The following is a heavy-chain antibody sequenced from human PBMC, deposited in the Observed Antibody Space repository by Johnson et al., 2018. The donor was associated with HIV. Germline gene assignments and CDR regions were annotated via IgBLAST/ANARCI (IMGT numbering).Heavy chain of an antibody. CDR1: GFTFSSYA. CDR2: INSAGSST. D-gene: IGHD3-22*01. V-gene: IGHV3-NL1*01. CDR3: AKVRYYDRDAFDI. Sequence: QVQLVESGGGVVQPGRSLRLSCAASGFTFSSYAMHWVRQAPGKGLLWVSRINSAGSSTGYADSVKGRFTISRDNSKNTLYLQMNSLRPEDTAVYYCAKVRYYDRDAFDIWGPGTLVTVSP. J-gene: IGHJ3*02.